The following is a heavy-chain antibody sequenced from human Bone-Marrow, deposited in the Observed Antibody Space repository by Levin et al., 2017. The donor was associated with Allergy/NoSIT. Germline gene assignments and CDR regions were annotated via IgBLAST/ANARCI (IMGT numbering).Heavy chain of an antibody. CDR1: GFTFSSYS. Sequence: GESLKISCAASGFTFSSYSMNWVRQAPEKGLEWVSYISSTSATMYYADSVKGRFTISRDNAKNSLYLQMNSLKAEDTAVYYCARGPPIPYTSSWARHWGQGTLLTVSS. J-gene: IGHJ1*01. CDR3: ARGPPIPYTSSWARH. CDR2: ISSTSATM. D-gene: IGHD6-13*01. V-gene: IGHV3-48*01.